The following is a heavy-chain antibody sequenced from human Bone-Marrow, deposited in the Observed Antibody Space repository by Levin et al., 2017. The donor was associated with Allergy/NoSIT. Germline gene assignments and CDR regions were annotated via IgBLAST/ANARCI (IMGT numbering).Heavy chain of an antibody. Sequence: SETLSLTCAVYGGSFSGYYWSWIRQPPGKGLEWIGEINHSGSTNYNPSLKSRVTISVDTSKNQFSLKLSSVTAADTAVYYCAREGTMVQGVITRYYFDYWGQGTLVTVSS. CDR1: GGSFSGYY. D-gene: IGHD3-10*01. CDR3: AREGTMVQGVITRYYFDY. V-gene: IGHV4-34*01. J-gene: IGHJ4*02. CDR2: INHSGST.